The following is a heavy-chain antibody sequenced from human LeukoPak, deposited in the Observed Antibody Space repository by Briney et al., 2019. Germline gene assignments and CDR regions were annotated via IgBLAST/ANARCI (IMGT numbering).Heavy chain of an antibody. CDR3: AKDGIPVFFLPPQHFDY. V-gene: IGHV3-23*01. CDR1: GFTFSSYA. CDR2: ISGSGGST. J-gene: IGHJ4*02. D-gene: IGHD1-26*01. Sequence: PGGSLRLSCAASGFTFSSYAMSWVRQAPGKGLEWVSAISGSGGSTYYADSVKGRFTISRDNPKNTLYLQMNSLRAEDTAVYYCAKDGIPVFFLPPQHFDYWGQGTLVTVSS.